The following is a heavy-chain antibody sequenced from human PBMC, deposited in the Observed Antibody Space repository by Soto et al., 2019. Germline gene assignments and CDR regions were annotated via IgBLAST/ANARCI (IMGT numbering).Heavy chain of an antibody. Sequence: ASGPTLVNPTQTLTLTCTFSGFSLSTSGVGVGWIRQPPGKALEWLALIYWNDDKRYSPSLKSRLTITKDTSKNQVVLTMTNMDPVDTATYYCANRLIPGSSFDYWGQGTLVTVS. J-gene: IGHJ4*02. CDR1: GFSLSTSGVG. V-gene: IGHV2-5*01. CDR2: IYWNDDK. CDR3: ANRLIPGSSFDY.